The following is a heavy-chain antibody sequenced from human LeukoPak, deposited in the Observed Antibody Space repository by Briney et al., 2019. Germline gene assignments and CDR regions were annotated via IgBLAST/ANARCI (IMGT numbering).Heavy chain of an antibody. CDR2: INHSGST. CDR3: ARGRTNHI. V-gene: IGHV4-34*01. J-gene: IGHJ3*02. CDR1: GGSFSGYY. D-gene: IGHD1-1*01. Sequence: SETLSLTCAVYGGSFSGYYWSWIRQPPGKGLEWIGEINHSGSTNYNPSLKSRVTISVDTSKNQFSLKLSSVTAADTAVYYCARGRTNHIWGQGTIVTVSS.